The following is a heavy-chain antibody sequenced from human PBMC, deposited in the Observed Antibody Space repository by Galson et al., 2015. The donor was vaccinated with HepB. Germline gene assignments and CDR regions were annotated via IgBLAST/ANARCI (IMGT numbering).Heavy chain of an antibody. J-gene: IGHJ3*02. Sequence: PALVNPTQILTLTCTFSGFSLSTSGVGVGWIRQPPGKALEWLALIYWDDDKRYSPSLKSRLTITKDTSKNQVVLTMTNMDPVDTATYYCAHSFLGQAVLDIVVVPAARSKGAFDIWGQGTMVTVSS. V-gene: IGHV2-5*02. D-gene: IGHD2-2*01. CDR1: GFSLSTSGVG. CDR3: AHSFLGQAVLDIVVVPAARSKGAFDI. CDR2: IYWDDDK.